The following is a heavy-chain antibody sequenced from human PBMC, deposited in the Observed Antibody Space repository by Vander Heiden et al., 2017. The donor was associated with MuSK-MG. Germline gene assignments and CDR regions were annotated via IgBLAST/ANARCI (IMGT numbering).Heavy chain of an antibody. CDR3: VRDRGWYANDH. D-gene: IGHD2-8*01. V-gene: IGHV3-7*01. Sequence: EVQLVESGGGVVQPGGFLSVSCRASGFTFSIYWMSWVRQAPGKGLEWVANINQDGSSRKYVDSVRGRFTISRDNAKNSVSLQMNSLRGEDTGVYFCVRDRGWYANDHWGQGTRGTVSS. CDR2: INQDGSSR. J-gene: IGHJ4*02. CDR1: GFTFSIYW.